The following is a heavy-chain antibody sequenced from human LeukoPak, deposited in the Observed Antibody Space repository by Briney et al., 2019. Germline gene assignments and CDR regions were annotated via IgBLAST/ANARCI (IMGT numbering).Heavy chain of an antibody. CDR3: ARDKAAGPYYFDY. CDR1: GYTFTSYG. D-gene: IGHD6-13*01. V-gene: IGHV1-18*01. J-gene: IGHJ4*03. CDR2: ISAYNGNT. Sequence: ASVKVSCKASGYTFTSYGVSWVRQAHGQGLEWTGWISAYNGNTNSAQKFQGRVTMTTDTSTSTAYMELRSLRSDDTALYYCARDKAAGPYYFDYWGQGTMVTVSS.